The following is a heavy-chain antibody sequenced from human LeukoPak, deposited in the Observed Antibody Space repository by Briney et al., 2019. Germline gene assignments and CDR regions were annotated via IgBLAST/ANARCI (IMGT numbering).Heavy chain of an antibody. V-gene: IGHV4-34*01. D-gene: IGHD6-6*01. Sequence: PSQTLSLTCAVYAGSFSGYYWSWIRQPPGKVLEWIGEINHSGSTNYNPSLKSRVTISVDTSKNQFSLKLSSVTAADTAVYYCARRFLAARPVYRFDPWGQGTLVTVSS. CDR3: ARRFLAARPVYRFDP. J-gene: IGHJ5*02. CDR1: AGSFSGYY. CDR2: INHSGST.